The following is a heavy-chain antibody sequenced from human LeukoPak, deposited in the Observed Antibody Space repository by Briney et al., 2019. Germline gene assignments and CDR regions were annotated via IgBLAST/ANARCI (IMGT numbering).Heavy chain of an antibody. CDR3: ARVVDTAMVTVGYIDY. J-gene: IGHJ4*02. V-gene: IGHV3-21*01. Sequence: PGGSLRLSCAASGFTFSSDSMNWVRQAPGKGLEWVSSISSSSSYIYYADSVKGRFTISRDNAKNSLYLQMNSLRAEDTAVYYCARVVDTAMVTVGYIDYWGQGTLVTVSS. CDR1: GFTFSSDS. CDR2: ISSSSSYI. D-gene: IGHD5-18*01.